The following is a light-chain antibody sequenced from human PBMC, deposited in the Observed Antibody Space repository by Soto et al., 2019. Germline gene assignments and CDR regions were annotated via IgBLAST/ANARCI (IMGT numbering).Light chain of an antibody. CDR1: QTIANY. J-gene: IGKJ1*01. V-gene: IGKV1-39*01. CDR3: QQSYSIPQT. CDR2: AAF. Sequence: DIQMTQSPSSLSASVGDRVTITCRTSQTIANYLNWYQQKPGKAPNLLIYAAFTLQSGVPSRFSGSGSGTEFTLTISSLQSEDFATYYCQQSYSIPQTFGHGTKVEIK.